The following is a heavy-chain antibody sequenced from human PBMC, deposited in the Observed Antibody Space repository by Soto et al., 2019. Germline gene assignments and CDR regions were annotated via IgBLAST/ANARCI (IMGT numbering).Heavy chain of an antibody. J-gene: IGHJ3*02. Sequence: GSLRLSCAASGFTLSDYYMSWIRQAPVKGLEWVSYISSSGSTIYYADSVKGRFTISRDNAKNSLHLQMNSLRAEDTAVYYCARACGSCYDADAFDIWGQGTMVTVSS. CDR1: GFTLSDYY. CDR3: ARACGSCYDADAFDI. CDR2: ISSSGSTI. D-gene: IGHD2-15*01. V-gene: IGHV3-11*01.